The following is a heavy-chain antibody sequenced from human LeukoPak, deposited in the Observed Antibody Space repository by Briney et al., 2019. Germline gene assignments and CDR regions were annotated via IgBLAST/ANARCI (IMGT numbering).Heavy chain of an antibody. V-gene: IGHV3-30-3*01. CDR2: ISYDGDNK. CDR3: ARGAPPDY. Sequence: PGGSLRLSCAPSGFTFRNYAMNWVRQAPGKGLEWVAVISYDGDNKYYADSVKGRFTISRDNSKNTLYLQMNNLRAEDTAVYYCARGAPPDYWGQGTLVPVSS. CDR1: GFTFRNYA. J-gene: IGHJ4*02.